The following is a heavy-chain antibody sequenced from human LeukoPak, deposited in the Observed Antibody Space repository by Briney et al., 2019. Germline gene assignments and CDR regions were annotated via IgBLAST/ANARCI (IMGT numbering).Heavy chain of an antibody. D-gene: IGHD4-23*01. Sequence: GGSLRLSCAASGVSFSSYAMCWVRQAPGKGQGWVSAISSSGGSRYYADSVKGRCTISRDNSKNTLSPQMHSLRAQDTAVYSCATVVTPAIRAYYYYGMDVWGQGTTVTVSS. CDR2: ISSSGGSR. CDR1: GVSFSSYA. V-gene: IGHV3-23*01. CDR3: ATVVTPAIRAYYYYGMDV. J-gene: IGHJ6*02.